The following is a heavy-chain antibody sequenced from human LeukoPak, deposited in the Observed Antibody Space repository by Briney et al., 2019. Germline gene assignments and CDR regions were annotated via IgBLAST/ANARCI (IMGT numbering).Heavy chain of an antibody. V-gene: IGHV1-69*04. Sequence: WVNDSCKASGGTFSHYVISWVRPPPGQGLEWMGRINPILGIANYAQKFQGRVTITADKATSTAYMELSSLRSEDTGVYYCAIDCSSGYYYHYYYGMDVWGQGTTVTVSS. CDR3: AIDCSSGYYYHYYYGMDV. D-gene: IGHD3-22*01. J-gene: IGHJ6*02. CDR1: GGTFSHYV. CDR2: INPILGIA.